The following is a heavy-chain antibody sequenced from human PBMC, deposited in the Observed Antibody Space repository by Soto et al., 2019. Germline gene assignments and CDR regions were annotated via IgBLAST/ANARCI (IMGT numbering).Heavy chain of an antibody. V-gene: IGHV3-21*01. CDR2: ISSSSSFI. D-gene: IGHD3-22*01. J-gene: IGHJ3*01. CDR1: AFPFSTYT. CDR3: ARDQPHDYNYDSSGYWRGAFDV. Sequence: VQLVESGGGLVKPGGALRLSCAASAFPFSTYTMNWVRQAPGKGLEWVSSISSSSSFIYYADSLKGRFTISRDDAKKSLYLQMNSLRAEDTAVHYCARDQPHDYNYDSSGYWRGAFDVWGQGIMVTVAS.